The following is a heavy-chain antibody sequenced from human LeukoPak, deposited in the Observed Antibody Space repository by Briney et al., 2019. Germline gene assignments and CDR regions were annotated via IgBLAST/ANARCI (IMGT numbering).Heavy chain of an antibody. J-gene: IGHJ4*02. CDR1: GFTFSNYW. D-gene: IGHD3-10*01. CDR2: INRDGSTT. CDR3: ARDKKSGESSEIDY. V-gene: IGHV3-74*03. Sequence: QSGGSLRLSCAASGFTFSNYWVHWVRQAPGKGLVWVSRINRDGSTTKYADSVKGRFTVSRDNAKNTLNLQMNSLRAEDTAMYYCARDKKSGESSEIDYWGQGTLVTVSS.